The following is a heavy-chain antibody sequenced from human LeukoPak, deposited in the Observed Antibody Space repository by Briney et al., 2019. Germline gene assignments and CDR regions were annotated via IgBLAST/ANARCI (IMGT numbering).Heavy chain of an antibody. V-gene: IGHV1-2*02. Sequence: ASVKVSCKASGYTFTGYYMHWVRQAPGQGLEWMGWINPNSGGTNYAQKFQGRVTMTRDTSISTAYMELRSLRSDDTAVYYCARVGHCSSTSCYYAFDYWGQGTLVTVSS. D-gene: IGHD2-2*01. CDR1: GYTFTGYY. CDR3: ARVGHCSSTSCYYAFDY. CDR2: INPNSGGT. J-gene: IGHJ4*02.